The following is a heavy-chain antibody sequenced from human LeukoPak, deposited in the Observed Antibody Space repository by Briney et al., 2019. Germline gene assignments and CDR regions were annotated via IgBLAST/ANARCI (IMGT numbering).Heavy chain of an antibody. D-gene: IGHD3-9*01. CDR2: INHSGST. V-gene: IGHV4-34*01. CDR1: GGSFSGYY. J-gene: IGHJ4*02. Sequence: SETLSLTCAVYGGSFSGYYWSWIRQPPGKGLEWIGEINHSGSTNCNPSLKSRVTISVDTSKNQFSLKLSSVTAADTAVYYCARGRYFDWLLAWYYYWGQGTLVTVSS. CDR3: ARGRYFDWLLAWYYY.